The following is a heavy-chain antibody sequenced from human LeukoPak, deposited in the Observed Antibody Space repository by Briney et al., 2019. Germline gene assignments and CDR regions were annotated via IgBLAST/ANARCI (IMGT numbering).Heavy chain of an antibody. D-gene: IGHD5-18*01. CDR2: ISSSSTYT. Sequence: GGSLRLSCAASGFTFSDYYMSWIRQAPGKGLEWVSYISSSSTYTNFADSVKGRFTIYRDNAKNSLYLQMNSLRAEDTAVYYCATSVDTALDFDYWGQGTLVTVSS. V-gene: IGHV3-11*03. CDR1: GFTFSDYY. CDR3: ATSVDTALDFDY. J-gene: IGHJ4*02.